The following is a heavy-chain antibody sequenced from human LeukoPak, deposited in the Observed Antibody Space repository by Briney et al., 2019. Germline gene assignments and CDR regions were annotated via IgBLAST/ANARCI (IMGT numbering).Heavy chain of an antibody. V-gene: IGHV1-69*13. CDR2: IIPIFGTA. CDR3: ARVSPVVVVAADWFDP. D-gene: IGHD2-15*01. CDR1: GGTFSSYA. J-gene: IGHJ5*02. Sequence: SVKVSCKASGGTFSSYAISWVRQAPGQGLEWMGGIIPIFGTANYAQKFQGRVTITGDESTSTAYMELSSLRSEDTAVYYCARVSPVVVVAADWFDPWGQGTLVTVSS.